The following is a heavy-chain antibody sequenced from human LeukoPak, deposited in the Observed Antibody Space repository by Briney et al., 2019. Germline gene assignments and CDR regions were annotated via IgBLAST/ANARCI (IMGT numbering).Heavy chain of an antibody. Sequence: ASVTVSCKASGYTFTSYGISWVRQAPGQGLEWMGWISDYNGNTNYAQKLQGRVTMTTDTSTSTAYMELRSLRSDDTAVYYCARDRGRWELLSLGYWGEGTLVTVSS. D-gene: IGHD1-26*01. CDR1: GYTFTSYG. CDR3: ARDRGRWELLSLGY. J-gene: IGHJ4*02. CDR2: ISDYNGNT. V-gene: IGHV1-18*01.